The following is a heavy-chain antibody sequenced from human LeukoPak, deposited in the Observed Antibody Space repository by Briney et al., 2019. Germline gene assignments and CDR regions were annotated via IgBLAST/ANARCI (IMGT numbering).Heavy chain of an antibody. Sequence: GGSLRLSCAASGFTFTNYWMTWVRQAPGKGLEWVANIKQDGSEQYYVDSVKGRFTISRDNAKNSLSLQMNSLRDEDTAVYYCARVMLGYGYYFDHWGQGTLVTVSS. CDR3: ARVMLGYGYYFDH. CDR1: GFTFTNYW. D-gene: IGHD5-18*01. J-gene: IGHJ4*02. V-gene: IGHV3-7*02. CDR2: IKQDGSEQ.